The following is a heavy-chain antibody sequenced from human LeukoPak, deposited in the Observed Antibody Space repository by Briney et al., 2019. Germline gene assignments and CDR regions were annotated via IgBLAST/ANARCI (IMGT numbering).Heavy chain of an antibody. J-gene: IGHJ6*02. CDR2: INQDGHEK. CDR1: GFTFSSYW. CDR3: VRDMDV. V-gene: IGHV3-7*05. Sequence: GGSLRLSCVTSGFTFSSYWMTWVRQAPGKGLEWVANINQDGHEKNYVDSVKGRFTISRDNPKNSLYLQMNSMRAEDTAVYFCVRDMDVWAQGTTVTVSS.